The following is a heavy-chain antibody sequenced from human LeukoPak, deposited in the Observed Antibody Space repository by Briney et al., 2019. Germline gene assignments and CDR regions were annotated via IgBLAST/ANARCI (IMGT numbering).Heavy chain of an antibody. CDR1: GGTFSSYA. J-gene: IGHJ4*02. Sequence: ASVKVSCTASGGTFSSYASSWVRQAPGQGLEWMGGIIPIFGTANYAQKFQGRVTITADESTSTAYMELSSLRSEDTAVYYCARADAWFGRTDYWGQGTLVTVSS. CDR3: ARADAWFGRTDY. CDR2: IIPIFGTA. V-gene: IGHV1-69*13. D-gene: IGHD3-10*01.